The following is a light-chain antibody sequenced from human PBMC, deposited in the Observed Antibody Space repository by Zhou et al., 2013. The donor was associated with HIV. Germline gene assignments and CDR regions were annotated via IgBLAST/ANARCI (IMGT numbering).Light chain of an antibody. CDR1: QSISNY. Sequence: DIQMTQSPSSLSASVGDRVTITCRASQSISNYLNWYHQKPGKAPKLLIFAASRLESGVPSTFSGSGSGTDFTLTISILQPEDSATYYCQQTYDTPWTFGQGTKVAIK. CDR3: QQTYDTPWT. J-gene: IGKJ1*01. CDR2: AAS. V-gene: IGKV1-39*01.